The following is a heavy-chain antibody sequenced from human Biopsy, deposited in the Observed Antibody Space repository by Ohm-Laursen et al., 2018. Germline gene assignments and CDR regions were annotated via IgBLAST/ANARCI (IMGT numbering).Heavy chain of an antibody. CDR2: IWDNGNNK. J-gene: IGHJ4*02. CDR1: GFDFSSYG. V-gene: IGHV3-33*01. CDR3: ARDVFCTTTSCYLFEY. Sequence: SLRLSCSASGFDFSSYGMHWVRQTPGKGLEWVALIWDNGNNKYYADSVNGRFTISRDNAKDTLYLEMNSLRAEDTAVYYCARDVFCTTTSCYLFEYWGQGTLVTASS. D-gene: IGHD2-2*01.